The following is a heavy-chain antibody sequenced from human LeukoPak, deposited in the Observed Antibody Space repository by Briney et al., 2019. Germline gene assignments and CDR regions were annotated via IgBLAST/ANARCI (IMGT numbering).Heavy chain of an antibody. CDR2: NTRSGGS. Sequence: PSETLSLTCTVSSGSIGGDFWSWIRQPPGKGLEWIGFNTRSGGSNYNPSLKSRVTISVDSSKDQFSLKMTSVTAADTAVYYCARGGASSRYFDSWGQGTLVTVSS. D-gene: IGHD1-26*01. J-gene: IGHJ4*02. CDR3: ARGGASSRYFDS. V-gene: IGHV4-59*01. CDR1: SGSIGGDF.